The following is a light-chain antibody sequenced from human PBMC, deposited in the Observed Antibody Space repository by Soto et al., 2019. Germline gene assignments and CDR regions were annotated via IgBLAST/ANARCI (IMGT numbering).Light chain of an antibody. J-gene: IGKJ5*01. V-gene: IGKV1-39*01. CDR3: QQYYRSSIT. CDR2: AAT. Sequence: DIQMTQSPSSLSASVGDTVTITCRASQSIRSRLNWYQQKPGKAPNLLIYAATKLQSGVPSRFSGGGSGTEFTLTISSLQPDDFATYYCQQYYRSSITFGQGTRLEI. CDR1: QSIRSR.